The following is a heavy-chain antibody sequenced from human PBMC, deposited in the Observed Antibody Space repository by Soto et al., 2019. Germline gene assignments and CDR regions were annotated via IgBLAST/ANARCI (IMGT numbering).Heavy chain of an antibody. V-gene: IGHV1-69*02. J-gene: IGHJ4*02. Sequence: QVQLVQSGAEVKKPGSSVKVSCKASGGTFSSYTISWVRQAPEQGLEWMGRIIPILGIANYAQKFQGRVTITADKSTSTAYMELSSLRSEDTAVYYCARAFCSSTSCSRFDYWGQGTLVTVSS. D-gene: IGHD2-2*01. CDR1: GGTFSSYT. CDR3: ARAFCSSTSCSRFDY. CDR2: IIPILGIA.